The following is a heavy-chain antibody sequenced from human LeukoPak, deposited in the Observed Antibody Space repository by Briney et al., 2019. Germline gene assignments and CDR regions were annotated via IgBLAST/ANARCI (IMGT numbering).Heavy chain of an antibody. CDR1: GGSISSSNW. Sequence: SSETLSLTCAVSGGSISSSNWWSWVRQPPGKGLEWIGEINHSGSTNYNPSLKSRVTISVDTSKNQFSLKLSSVTAADTAVYYCARRAPEASYYYGSGSYYRSRAGYFQHWGQGTLVTVSS. V-gene: IGHV4-4*02. J-gene: IGHJ1*01. D-gene: IGHD3-10*01. CDR3: ARRAPEASYYYGSGSYYRSRAGYFQH. CDR2: INHSGST.